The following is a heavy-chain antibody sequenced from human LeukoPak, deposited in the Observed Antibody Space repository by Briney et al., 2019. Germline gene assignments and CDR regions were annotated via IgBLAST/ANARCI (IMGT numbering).Heavy chain of an antibody. CDR3: ARDPPSRIGALDI. D-gene: IGHD2-15*01. CDR2: IIPIFGTA. J-gene: IGHJ3*02. V-gene: IGHV1-69*13. Sequence: SSVKVSYKASGGTFSSYAISWVRQAPGQGLEWMGGIIPIFGTANYAQKFQGRVTITADESTSTAYMELSSLRSEDTAVYYCARDPPSRIGALDIWGQGTMVTVSS. CDR1: GGTFSSYA.